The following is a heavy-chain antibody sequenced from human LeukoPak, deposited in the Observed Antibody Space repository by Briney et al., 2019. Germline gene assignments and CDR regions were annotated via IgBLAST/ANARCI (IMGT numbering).Heavy chain of an antibody. CDR2: IDHAGKT. CDR1: GGSFTAYY. D-gene: IGHD3-10*01. CDR3: ARVPPLGATAFGVVDN. V-gene: IGHV4-34*01. J-gene: IGHJ4*02. Sequence: SETLSLTCAVYGGSFTAYYWTWIRQSPGKGPEWVGEIDHAGKTNYNPSPMSRVILSVDASKNQFSLRLTTVTAADTGVYYCARVPPLGATAFGVVDNWGQGTPVTVSS.